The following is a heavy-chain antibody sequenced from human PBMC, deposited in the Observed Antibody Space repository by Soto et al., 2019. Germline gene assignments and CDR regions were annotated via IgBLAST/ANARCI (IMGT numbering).Heavy chain of an antibody. D-gene: IGHD4-17*01. J-gene: IGHJ2*01. CDR2: IYSGGST. V-gene: IGHV3-53*01. CDR1: GFTVSSNY. Sequence: SLRLSCAASGFTVSSNYMSWVRQAPGKGLEWVSVIYSGGSTYYADSVKGRFTISRDNSKNTLYLQMNSLRAEDTAVYYCARDRTTVVTDYWYFDLWGRGTLVTVSS. CDR3: ARDRTTVVTDYWYFDL.